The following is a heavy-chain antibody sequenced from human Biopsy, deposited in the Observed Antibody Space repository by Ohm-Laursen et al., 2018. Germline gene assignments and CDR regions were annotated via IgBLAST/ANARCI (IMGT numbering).Heavy chain of an antibody. CDR1: GFTLSDG. D-gene: IGHD3-9*01. CDR3: ARHLRYNDY. CDR2: ITTDSGRI. V-gene: IGHV3-23*01. Sequence: GSLRLFCSASGFTLSDGMTWVRQAPGKGLELVSSITTDSGRIFYADSVRGRFTISRDNSKNTLYLQMNSLRAEDTAEYYCARHLRYNDYWGQGTLVTVSS. J-gene: IGHJ4*02.